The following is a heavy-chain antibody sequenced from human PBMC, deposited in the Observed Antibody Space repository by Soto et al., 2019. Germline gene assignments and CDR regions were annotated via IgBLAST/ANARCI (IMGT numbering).Heavy chain of an antibody. Sequence: LRLSCVASGFSFSIYGMYWVRQAPGKGLEWVAAISYDGSNKYYVDSVRGRFTISRDNSKSTVYLQMNSLRAEDTAVYYCAKPYSGSPPKNFDYWGQGTLVTVSS. CDR3: AKPYSGSPPKNFDY. CDR1: GFSFSIYG. D-gene: IGHD1-26*01. J-gene: IGHJ4*01. CDR2: ISYDGSNK. V-gene: IGHV3-30*18.